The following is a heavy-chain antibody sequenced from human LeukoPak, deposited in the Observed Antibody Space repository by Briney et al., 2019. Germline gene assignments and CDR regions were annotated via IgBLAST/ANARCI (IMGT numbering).Heavy chain of an antibody. CDR1: GGIFSSSA. CDR2: IIPVLNIT. Sequence: SVKVSCKTSGGIFSSSAITWVRQAPGQGLEWMGRIIPVLNITTYAQKFQGSVTITADTSTSTVYMELSSLRSEETAVYYCARDQGLTAPPPYGLDVWGQGTTAIVSS. V-gene: IGHV1-69*04. J-gene: IGHJ6*02. D-gene: IGHD5-18*01. CDR3: ARDQGLTAPPPYGLDV.